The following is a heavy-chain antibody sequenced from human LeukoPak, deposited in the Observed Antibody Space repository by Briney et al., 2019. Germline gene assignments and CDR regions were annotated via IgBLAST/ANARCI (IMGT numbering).Heavy chain of an antibody. CDR2: INSDGSST. V-gene: IGHV3-74*01. CDR3: AAYDSSGYSFDY. D-gene: IGHD3-22*01. J-gene: IGHJ4*02. Sequence: PGGSLRLSCADSGFTYSSYWMHWVRQAPGKGLVWVSRINSDGSSTTYADSVKGRFTMSRDNARNTLYLQMNSLRAEDTAVYYCAAYDSSGYSFDYWGQGILVTVSS. CDR1: GFTYSSYW.